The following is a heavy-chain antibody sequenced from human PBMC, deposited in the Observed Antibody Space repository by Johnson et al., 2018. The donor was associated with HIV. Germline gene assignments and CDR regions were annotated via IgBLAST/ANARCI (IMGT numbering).Heavy chain of an antibody. CDR2: IKSNTDGGTT. CDR1: GFTVSSNY. Sequence: VQLVESGGGLIQPGGSLRLSCAASGFTVSSNYMSWVRQVPGKGLEWVGRIKSNTDGGTTDYAAPVKGRFTISRDDSKNTLYLQMSSLQTGDTAVYYCTTDPYYDYVWGSYRHDAFDIWGRGTMVTVSS. J-gene: IGHJ3*02. V-gene: IGHV3-15*01. CDR3: TTDPYYDYVWGSYRHDAFDI. D-gene: IGHD3-16*02.